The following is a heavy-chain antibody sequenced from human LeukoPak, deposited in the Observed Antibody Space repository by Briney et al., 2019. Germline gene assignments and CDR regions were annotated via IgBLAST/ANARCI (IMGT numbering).Heavy chain of an antibody. V-gene: IGHV1-2*02. CDR1: GYTLTGYY. CDR2: INPNSGGT. D-gene: IGHD5-18*01. Sequence: ASVTVSCKTSGYTLTGYYIHWVRQAPGQGLERMGWINPNSGGTDYAQRFQGRVTMTRDTSITTAYMELSRLRSDDTAVYYCARGLTVDTGWAENFDHWGQGTLVTVSS. CDR3: ARGLTVDTGWAENFDH. J-gene: IGHJ4*02.